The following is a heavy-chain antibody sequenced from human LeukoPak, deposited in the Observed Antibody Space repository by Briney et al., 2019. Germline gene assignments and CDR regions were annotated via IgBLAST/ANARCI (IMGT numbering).Heavy chain of an antibody. CDR1: GGSVSSGSYY. V-gene: IGHV4-61*01. CDR3: ERYSGYDTRLFDY. D-gene: IGHD5-12*01. CDR2: IYYSGST. Sequence: SETLSLTCTVSGGSVSSGSYYWSWIRQPPGKGLEWIGYIYYSGSTNYNPSLKSRVTISVDTSKNQFSLKLSSVTAADTAVYYCERYSGYDTRLFDYWGQGTLVTVSS. J-gene: IGHJ4*02.